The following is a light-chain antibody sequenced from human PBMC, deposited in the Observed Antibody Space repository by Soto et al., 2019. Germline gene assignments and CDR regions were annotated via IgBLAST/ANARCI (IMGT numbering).Light chain of an antibody. J-gene: IGKJ1*01. CDR3: PQSYSTPLT. V-gene: IGKV1-39*01. Sequence: DIQMTQTTSSLSASVGDRVSITCRSSQSISSYLNWYQQKPGKAPKLLIYAASSLQSGVPSRFSGSGSGTDFTLTISSLQHEDFATYDCPQSYSTPLTFGQVTKVDIK. CDR2: AAS. CDR1: QSISSY.